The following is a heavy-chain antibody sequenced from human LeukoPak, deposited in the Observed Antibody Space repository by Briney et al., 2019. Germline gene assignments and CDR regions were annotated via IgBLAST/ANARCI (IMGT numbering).Heavy chain of an antibody. CDR2: IFTSGST. CDR1: GGSISSGSYY. V-gene: IGHV4-61*02. D-gene: IGHD5-18*01. CDR3: ARGLSSGSS. Sequence: SETLSLTCTVSGGSISSGSYYWSWIRQPAGKGLGWIGRIFTSGSTNYNPSLKSRVTISLDSSKNQLSLDLRSVTAADTAAYYCARGLSSGSSWGQGTLVTVSS. J-gene: IGHJ4*02.